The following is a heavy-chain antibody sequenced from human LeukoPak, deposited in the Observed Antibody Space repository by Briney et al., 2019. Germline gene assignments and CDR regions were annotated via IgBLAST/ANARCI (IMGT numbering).Heavy chain of an antibody. CDR2: IYTSGTT. J-gene: IGHJ4*02. D-gene: IGHD3-22*01. CDR3: ARANYDGSDY. Sequence: SETLSLTCTVSGGSISSYYWSWIRQPAGKGLEWIGRIYTSGTTNYNPSLKSRIAMSVDTSKNQFSLKMRSVTAADTAVYYCARANYDGSDYWGQGTLVTVSS. CDR1: GGSISSYY. V-gene: IGHV4-4*07.